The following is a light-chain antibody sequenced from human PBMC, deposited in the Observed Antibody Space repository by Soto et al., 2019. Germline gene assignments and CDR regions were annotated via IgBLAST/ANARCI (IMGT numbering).Light chain of an antibody. CDR3: HHYHNWPMT. CDR1: QDISKY. V-gene: IGKV1-33*01. CDR2: AAS. J-gene: IGKJ5*01. Sequence: DIQMTQSASSLSASVGDRVTITCQASQDISKYLNWYQQKPGKAPNLLICAASNLETGVPSRFSGSGSGTDFTFTISSLQTEDIAVYYCHHYHNWPMTFGQGTRLEIK.